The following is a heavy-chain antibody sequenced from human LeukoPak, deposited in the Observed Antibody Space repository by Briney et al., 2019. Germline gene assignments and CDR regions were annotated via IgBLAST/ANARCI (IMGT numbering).Heavy chain of an antibody. D-gene: IGHD1-26*01. V-gene: IGHV4-4*07. Sequence: PSETLSLTCTVSGGSISSYYWSWLRQPAGKGLEWIGRIYTSGSTNYNPSLKSRVTTSVDKSKNQFSLKLNSVTAADTAVYYCARDPGSSYFDYWGQGTLVTVSS. CDR2: IYTSGST. CDR3: ARDPGSSYFDY. CDR1: GGSISSYY. J-gene: IGHJ4*02.